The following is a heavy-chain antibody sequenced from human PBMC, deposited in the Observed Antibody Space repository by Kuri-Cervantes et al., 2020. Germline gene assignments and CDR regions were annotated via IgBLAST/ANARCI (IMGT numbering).Heavy chain of an antibody. D-gene: IGHD2-2*02. CDR1: GYTFTGYY. CDR3: ARDYCSSTSCDNDAFDI. J-gene: IGHJ3*02. V-gene: IGHV3-21*01. CDR2: ISSSSSYI. Sequence: SCKASGYTFTGYYIHWVRRAPGKGLEWVSSISSSSSYIYYADSVKGRFTIPRDNAKNSLYRQMNSLRAEDTAVYYCARDYCSSTSCDNDAFDIWGQGTMVTVSS.